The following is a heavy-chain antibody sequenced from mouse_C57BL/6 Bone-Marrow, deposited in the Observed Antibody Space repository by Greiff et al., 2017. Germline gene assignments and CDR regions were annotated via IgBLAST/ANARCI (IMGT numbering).Heavy chain of an antibody. Sequence: QVQLQQPGAELVRPGTSVKLSCKASGYTFTSYWMHWVKQRPGQGLEWIGVIDPSDSYTNYNQKFKGKATLTVDTSSSTVYMELSRLTSEGSAVYYAAKSMDCYNLSWFAYWGQGTLVTVSS. J-gene: IGHJ3*01. CDR2: IDPSDSYT. V-gene: IGHV1-59*01. D-gene: IGHD2-3*01. CDR1: GYTFTSYW. CDR3: AKSMDCYNLSWFAY.